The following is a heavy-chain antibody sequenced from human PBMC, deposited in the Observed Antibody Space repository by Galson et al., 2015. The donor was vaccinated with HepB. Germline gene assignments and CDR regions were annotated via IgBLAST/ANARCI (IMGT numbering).Heavy chain of an antibody. V-gene: IGHV3-23*01. J-gene: IGHJ4*02. Sequence: SLRLSCAACGFTFTSYGMSWVRQAPGTGLECVSAISRGEDTSDYADSVKGRFTVSRDSSTNTLYLQMNGLRADDTAIYYCVRGTTAPDYWGQGTLVTVSS. CDR1: GFTFTSYG. CDR2: ISRGEDTS. CDR3: VRGTTAPDY. D-gene: IGHD2/OR15-2a*01.